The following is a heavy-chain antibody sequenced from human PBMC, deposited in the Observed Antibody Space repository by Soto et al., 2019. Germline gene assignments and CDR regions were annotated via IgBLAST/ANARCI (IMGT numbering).Heavy chain of an antibody. CDR3: ARRYCSRKNSYHWFDH. V-gene: IGHV4-4*07. D-gene: IGHD2-2*01. CDR2: IYTSGST. J-gene: IGHJ5*02. CDR1: CGPISTYC. Sequence: SATLSLSCTVSCGPISTYCWSWIRQPAGKGLEWIGRIYTSGSTNYNPSLKSRVTMSVDTSKNKFSLKLSSVTAADTAVYYCARRYCSRKNSYHWFDHCGQGTSVTAS.